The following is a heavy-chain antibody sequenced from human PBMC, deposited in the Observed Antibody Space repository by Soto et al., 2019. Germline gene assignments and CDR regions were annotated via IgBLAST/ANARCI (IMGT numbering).Heavy chain of an antibody. J-gene: IGHJ5*02. CDR1: GGSINSGGYF. Sequence: SETLSLTCSVSGGSINSGGYFWSWIRQHPGKGLECIGYIYHSGITYYNPSLKSRVTISVDTSKNEFSLQLRSVTAADTAVYFCASLNKTSPGWFDTWGQGTLVTVSS. CDR2: IYHSGIT. CDR3: ASLNKTSPGWFDT. V-gene: IGHV4-31*03.